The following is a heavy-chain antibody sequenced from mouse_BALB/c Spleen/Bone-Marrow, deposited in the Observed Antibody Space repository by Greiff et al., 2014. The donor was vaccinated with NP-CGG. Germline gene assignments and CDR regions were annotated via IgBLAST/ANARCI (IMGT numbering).Heavy chain of an antibody. CDR3: ARCLTGTSAMDY. V-gene: IGHV1-54*01. CDR1: GYAFTNYS. J-gene: IGHJ4*01. D-gene: IGHD4-1*01. CDR2: INPGSGGT. Sequence: QVQLKESGAELVRPGTSVKGSCKASGYAFTNYSVEWGKQRPGQGLEWIGVINPGSGGTNYNEKFKAKATLTADKSSSTAYMQLSSLTSDDSAVYFCARCLTGTSAMDYWGQGTSVTVSS.